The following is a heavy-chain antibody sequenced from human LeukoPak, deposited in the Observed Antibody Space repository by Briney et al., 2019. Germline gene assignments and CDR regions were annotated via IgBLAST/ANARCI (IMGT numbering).Heavy chain of an antibody. CDR1: GFTFSDYY. CDR2: ITSSGDDI. Sequence: GGSLRLSCAASGFTFSDYYMSWIRQAPGQGLEWVAYITSSGDDIYYADSVKGRFTISRDNAKNALFLRMSSLRVEDTATYYCASDIVATTGDFWGQGTLVSVSS. J-gene: IGHJ4*02. D-gene: IGHD5-12*01. V-gene: IGHV3-11*01. CDR3: ASDIVATTGDF.